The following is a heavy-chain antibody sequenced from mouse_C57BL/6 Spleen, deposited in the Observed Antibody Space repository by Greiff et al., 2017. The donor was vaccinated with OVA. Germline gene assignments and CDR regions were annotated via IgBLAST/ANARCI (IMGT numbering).Heavy chain of an antibody. V-gene: IGHV1-7*01. CDR2: INPSSGYT. J-gene: IGHJ4*01. D-gene: IGHD3-2*02. Sequence: QVQLKQSGAELAKPGASVKLSCKASGYTFTSYWMHWVKQRPGQGLEWIGYINPSSGYTKYNQKFKDKATLTADKSSSTAYMQLSSLTYEDSAVYYCARGAAQATDAMDYWGQGTSVTVSS. CDR3: ARGAAQATDAMDY. CDR1: GYTFTSYW.